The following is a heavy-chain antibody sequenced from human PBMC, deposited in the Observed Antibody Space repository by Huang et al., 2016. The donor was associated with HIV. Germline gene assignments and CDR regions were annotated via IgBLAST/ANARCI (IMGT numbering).Heavy chain of an antibody. CDR2: TYWKDDE. V-gene: IGHV2-5*01. D-gene: IGHD6-19*01. Sequence: HITLKESGPTAVKLTQTLPLTCSFSGFSLSTSGVAVGWIRQPPGKALEWLALTYWKDDERYSSSLRNRLTITKETTKNAVVLRMSKMDTLDTGAYYCAQREMTVAGGGIDFWGLGILVTVSS. CDR3: AQREMTVAGGGIDF. CDR1: GFSLSTSGVA. J-gene: IGHJ4*01.